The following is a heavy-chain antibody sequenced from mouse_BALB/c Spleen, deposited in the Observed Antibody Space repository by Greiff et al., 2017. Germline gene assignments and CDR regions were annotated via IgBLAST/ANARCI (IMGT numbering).Heavy chain of an antibody. V-gene: IGHV1-31*01. CDR3: ARASLGGNYGAWFAY. D-gene: IGHD2-1*01. Sequence: VQLQQSGPELVKPGASVKISCKASGYSFTGYYMHWVKQSHVKSLEWIGRINPDNGATSYNQNFKDKASLTVDKSSSTAYMELHSLTSEDSAVYYCARASLGGNYGAWFAYWGQGTLVTVSA. J-gene: IGHJ3*01. CDR2: INPDNGAT. CDR1: GYSFTGYY.